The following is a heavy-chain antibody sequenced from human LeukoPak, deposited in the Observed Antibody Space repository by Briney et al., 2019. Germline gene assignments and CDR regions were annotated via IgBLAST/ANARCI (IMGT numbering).Heavy chain of an antibody. CDR2: ISDGSTYT. CDR1: GFTFSDYS. D-gene: IGHD2-2*01. Sequence: GGSLRLSCAASGFTFSDYSMTWLRQAPGKGLEWVSYISDGSTYTNYADSVKGRFTISRDNAKNSLFLQMNSLRAEDTAIYYCARSHIVAIPAAISGAFDIGGQGTMVTVSS. J-gene: IGHJ3*02. CDR3: ARSHIVAIPAAISGAFDI. V-gene: IGHV3-11*03.